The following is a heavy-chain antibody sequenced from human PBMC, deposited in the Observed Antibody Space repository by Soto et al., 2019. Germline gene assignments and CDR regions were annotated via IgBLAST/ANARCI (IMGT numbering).Heavy chain of an antibody. D-gene: IGHD2-15*01. CDR2: ISSDRSKI. V-gene: IGHV3-30*18. J-gene: IGHJ4*02. CDR1: GFTFSSHG. CDR3: AKRGFCGGGRCYSFPFDS. Sequence: QVQLVESGGGVVQPGTSLRLSCAASGFTFSSHGMHWVRQAPGKGLEWVALISSDRSKINYVDSVKGRFTISRDNSKNTLYLQMNSLRAEDTAVYYCAKRGFCGGGRCYSFPFDSWGQGTLVTVSS.